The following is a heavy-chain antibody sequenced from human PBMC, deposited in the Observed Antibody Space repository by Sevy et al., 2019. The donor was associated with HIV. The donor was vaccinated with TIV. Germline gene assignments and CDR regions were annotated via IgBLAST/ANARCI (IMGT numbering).Heavy chain of an antibody. V-gene: IGHV3-30*02. D-gene: IGHD3-16*01. Sequence: GGSLRLSCAASGFTFSSYDMHWVRQAPGKGLEWVAFIRYDGSNKYYADSVKGRFTISRDNSKNTLYLKMNSLRAEDTAVYYCAKGPSPMITFGGVADYWGQGTLVTVS. CDR1: GFTFSSYD. CDR2: IRYDGSNK. J-gene: IGHJ4*02. CDR3: AKGPSPMITFGGVADY.